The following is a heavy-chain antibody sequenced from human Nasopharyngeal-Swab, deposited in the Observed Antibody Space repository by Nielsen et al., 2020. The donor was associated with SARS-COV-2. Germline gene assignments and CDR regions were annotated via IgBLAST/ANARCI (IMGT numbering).Heavy chain of an antibody. CDR3: AAWNYDSDAFDI. J-gene: IGHJ3*02. V-gene: IGHV1-18*01. D-gene: IGHD1-7*01. CDR2: ISVYNGNT. CDR1: GYTFTSYG. Sequence: ASVKVSCKASGYTFTSYGISWVRQAPGQGLEWMGWISVYNGNTNYAQNLQGRVTMTTDTSTSTAYMELRSLRSGDTAVYYCAAWNYDSDAFDIWGQGTMVTVSS.